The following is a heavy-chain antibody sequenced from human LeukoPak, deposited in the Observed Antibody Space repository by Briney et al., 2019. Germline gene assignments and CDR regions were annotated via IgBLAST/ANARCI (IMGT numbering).Heavy chain of an antibody. Sequence: PSETLSLTCTVSGGSISSYYWSWIRQPAGKGLEWIGRIYTSGSTNYNPSLKSRVTMSVDTSKNQFSLKLSSVTAADTAVYYCARVLEDIVVVPAAMGEWFDPWGQGTLVTVSS. CDR2: IYTSGST. D-gene: IGHD2-2*01. CDR3: ARVLEDIVVVPAAMGEWFDP. CDR1: GGSISSYY. J-gene: IGHJ5*02. V-gene: IGHV4-4*07.